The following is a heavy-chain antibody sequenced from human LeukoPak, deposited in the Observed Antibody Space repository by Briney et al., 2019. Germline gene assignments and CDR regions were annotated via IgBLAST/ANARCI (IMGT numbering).Heavy chain of an antibody. D-gene: IGHD6-19*01. CDR3: ARDVGRWSSGWYKGNWFDP. CDR2: IYHSGST. Sequence: SETLSLTCAVSGGSISSGGYSWSWIRQPPGKGLEWIGYIYHSGSTYYNPSLKSRVTISVDRSKNQFSLKLSSVTAADTAVYYCARDVGRWSSGWYKGNWFDPWGQGTLVTVSS. CDR1: GGSISSGGYS. V-gene: IGHV4-30-2*01. J-gene: IGHJ5*02.